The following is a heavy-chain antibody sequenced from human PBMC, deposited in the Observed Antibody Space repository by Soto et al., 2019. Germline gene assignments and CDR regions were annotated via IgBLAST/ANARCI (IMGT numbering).Heavy chain of an antibody. D-gene: IGHD5-18*01. CDR2: IKSKTDGGTT. V-gene: IGHV3-15*07. J-gene: IGHJ4*02. CDR3: TTSGYSYGSSFDY. Sequence: EVQLVESGGGLVKPGGSLRLSCAASGFTFSNAWMNWVRQAPGKGLEWVGRIKSKTDGGTTDYAAPVKGRFTISRDDSKNTLYLQMNSLKTDDTAVDYCTTSGYSYGSSFDYWGQGTLVTVSS. CDR1: GFTFSNAW.